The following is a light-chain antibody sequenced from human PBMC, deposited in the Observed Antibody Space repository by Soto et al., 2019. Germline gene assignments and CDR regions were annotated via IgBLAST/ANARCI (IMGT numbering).Light chain of an antibody. Sequence: QSVLTQPPSVSAAPGQNVTISCSGSSSTIGNNFVSWYQHLPGTAPKLLIYDNNKRPSGIPGRFSGFKSGTSATLGITGLQTGDEADYHCGTWDTSLSVCYVFGTGTKVTVL. J-gene: IGLJ1*01. CDR3: GTWDTSLSVCYV. V-gene: IGLV1-51*01. CDR2: DNN. CDR1: SSTIGNNF.